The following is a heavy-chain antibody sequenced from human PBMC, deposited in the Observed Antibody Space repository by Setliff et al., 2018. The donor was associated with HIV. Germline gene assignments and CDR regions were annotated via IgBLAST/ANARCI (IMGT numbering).Heavy chain of an antibody. D-gene: IGHD3-22*01. Sequence: ASVKVSCKASGYTFTTYSMHWVRQAPGQSLEWMGWINVGKGDTRYAQKFQGRVTLTTDTTTNTAYMEVRTLRSDDTAVYYCARGISRDSSGYYRDEYFQHWGQGTLVTVSS. CDR3: ARGISRDSSGYYRDEYFQH. J-gene: IGHJ1*01. V-gene: IGHV1-3*01. CDR2: INVGKGDT. CDR1: GYTFTTYS.